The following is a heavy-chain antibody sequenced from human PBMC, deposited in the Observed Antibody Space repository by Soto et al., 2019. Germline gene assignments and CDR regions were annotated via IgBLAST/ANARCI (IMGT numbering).Heavy chain of an antibody. V-gene: IGHV1-69*12. CDR1: GGTFRSYA. J-gene: IGHJ6*02. D-gene: IGHD4-17*01. CDR2: IIPIFGTA. Sequence: QGQHVQSGAEVKKPGSSVKVSCEASGGTFRSYAISWVRQAPGQGLERMGGIIPIFGTADYAQKFQGRVTITADESTSTAFMDLSSLRSEDTAVYYCARHDDSHSYYYGMDVWGQGTTVTVSS. CDR3: ARHDDSHSYYYGMDV.